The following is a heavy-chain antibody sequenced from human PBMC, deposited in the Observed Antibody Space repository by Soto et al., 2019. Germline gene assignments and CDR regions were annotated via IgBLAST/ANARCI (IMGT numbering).Heavy chain of an antibody. Sequence: PGGSLRLSSAASGLTFSSYWVSWVRQAPGKGLEWVANINQDGSETWYGDSVKGRFTISRDNAKNSLYLQMNHLRAEDTAVYYCAKDRYSYYEFWSGSRPSYYFCIYVWGRESTFTIS. CDR2: INQDGSET. J-gene: IGHJ6*02. CDR1: GLTFSSYW. CDR3: AKDRYSYYEFWSGSRPSYYFCIYV. V-gene: IGHV3-7*01. D-gene: IGHD3-3*01.